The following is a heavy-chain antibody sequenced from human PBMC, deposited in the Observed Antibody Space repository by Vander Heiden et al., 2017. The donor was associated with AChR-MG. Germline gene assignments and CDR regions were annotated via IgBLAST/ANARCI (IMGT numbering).Heavy chain of an antibody. CDR2: INAGNSNT. CDR1: GYTFTSYA. V-gene: IGHV1-3*01. J-gene: IGHJ6*02. CDR3: ARAIAVAGIKSPRYYYYYGMDV. D-gene: IGHD6-19*01. Sequence: VKVSCKASGYTFTSYAMHWVRQAPGQRLEWMGWINAGNSNTKYSQKFQGRVTITRDTSASTAYMELSSLRSEDTAVYYCARAIAVAGIKSPRYYYYYGMDVWGQGTTVTVSS.